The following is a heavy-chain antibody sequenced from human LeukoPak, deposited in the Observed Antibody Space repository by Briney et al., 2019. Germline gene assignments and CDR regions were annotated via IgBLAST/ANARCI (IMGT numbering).Heavy chain of an antibody. J-gene: IGHJ4*02. CDR1: GFTFSYFP. CDR2: VSSDGCST. V-gene: IGHV3-64D*09. Sequence: GGSLRLSCSASGFTFSYFPMHWVRQAPGKGLEYVSAVSSDGCSTYYADSVRGRFTISRDNSKNTLSLQMGSLRPEDTAVYYCVKAILFGSVSYYADWGQGTLVTVSS. D-gene: IGHD3-22*01. CDR3: VKAILFGSVSYYAD.